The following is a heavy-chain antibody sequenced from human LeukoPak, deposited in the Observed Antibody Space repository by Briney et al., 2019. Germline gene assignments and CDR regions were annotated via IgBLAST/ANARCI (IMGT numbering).Heavy chain of an antibody. Sequence: GGSLRLSCAASGFTFSRYGMHWVRQTPGKGLEWVAVISYDASNKYYADSVKGRFTISRDNSKNTLYLQMNSLRAEDTAVYYCAKVQTGSFGELFLGDYYYYYYMDVWGKGTTVTISS. J-gene: IGHJ6*03. CDR2: ISYDASNK. CDR1: GFTFSRYG. CDR3: AKVQTGSFGELFLGDYYYYYYMDV. D-gene: IGHD3-10*01. V-gene: IGHV3-30*18.